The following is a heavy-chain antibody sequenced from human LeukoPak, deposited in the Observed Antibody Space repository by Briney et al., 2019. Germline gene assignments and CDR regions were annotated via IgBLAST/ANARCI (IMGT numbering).Heavy chain of an antibody. D-gene: IGHD5-24*01. J-gene: IGHJ4*02. Sequence: ASVKASCKASGYTFTSYDINWVRQATGQGLEWMGWMNPNSGNTGYAQKFQGRVTMTRNTSISTAYMELSSLRSEDTAVYYCARDQRDGYNLGYWGQGTLVTVSS. CDR1: GYTFTSYD. V-gene: IGHV1-8*01. CDR2: MNPNSGNT. CDR3: ARDQRDGYNLGY.